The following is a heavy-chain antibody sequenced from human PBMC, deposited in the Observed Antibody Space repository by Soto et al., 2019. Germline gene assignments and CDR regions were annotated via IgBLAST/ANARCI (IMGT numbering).Heavy chain of an antibody. V-gene: IGHV3-23*01. D-gene: IGHD3-22*01. CDR2: ISGSGGST. J-gene: IGHJ5*02. CDR1: VFTFSSYA. CDR3: AKERHYEPNWFDP. Sequence: GPLRLSGPASVFTFSSYAMSWVRQAPGKGLEWVSAISGSGGSTYYADSVKGRFTISRDNSKNTLYLQMNSLRAEDTAVYYCAKERHYEPNWFDPWGQGTLVTVSS.